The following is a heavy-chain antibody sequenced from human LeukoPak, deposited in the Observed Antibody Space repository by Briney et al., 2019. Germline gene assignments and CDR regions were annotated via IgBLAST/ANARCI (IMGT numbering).Heavy chain of an antibody. J-gene: IGHJ4*02. Sequence: PSETLSLTCTVSGGSISSYYWSWIRKPPGKGLEWIGYIYYSGSTNYNPSLKSRVTISVDTSKSQFSLKLSSVTAADTAVYYCATCLWFGELSQPIDYWGQGTLVTVSS. CDR3: ATCLWFGELSQPIDY. D-gene: IGHD3-10*01. CDR1: GGSISSYY. V-gene: IGHV4-59*08. CDR2: IYYSGST.